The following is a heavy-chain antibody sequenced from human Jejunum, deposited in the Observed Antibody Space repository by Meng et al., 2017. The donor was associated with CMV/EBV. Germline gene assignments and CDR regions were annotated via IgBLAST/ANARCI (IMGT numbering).Heavy chain of an antibody. CDR1: GYTFTGYY. D-gene: IGHD3-16*01. V-gene: IGHV1-2*02. J-gene: IGHJ3*02. CDR3: ARDGGSGDAFDI. CDR2: INPNSGGT. Sequence: ASGYTFTGYYMHWVRQAPGQGLEWMGWINPNSGGTNYAQKFQGRVTMTRDTSISTAYMELSRLRSDDTAVYYCARDGGSGDAFDIWGQGTRVTVSS.